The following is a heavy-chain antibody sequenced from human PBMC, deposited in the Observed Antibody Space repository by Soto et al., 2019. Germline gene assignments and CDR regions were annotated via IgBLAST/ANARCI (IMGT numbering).Heavy chain of an antibody. CDR3: ARGFVAAVYAAHFDP. D-gene: IGHD2-8*01. J-gene: IGHJ5*02. CDR1: GFTFSTYG. V-gene: IGHV3-33*01. Sequence: QVQLVESGGGVVQPGTSLRLSCAASGFTFSTYGMHWVRQAPGKGLEYVAGVRYDGRAEYYVDSVRGRFTISRDNYKNLLSLQMSSLRAEDTAVYYCARGFVAAVYAAHFDPWGQGTPVTVSS. CDR2: VRYDGRAE.